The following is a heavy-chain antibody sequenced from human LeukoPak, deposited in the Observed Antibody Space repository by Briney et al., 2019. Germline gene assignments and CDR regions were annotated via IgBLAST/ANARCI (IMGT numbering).Heavy chain of an antibody. CDR3: VQGGRNWDY. CDR1: GGSISSGDYY. D-gene: IGHD3-16*01. J-gene: IGHJ4*02. V-gene: IGHV4-30-4*01. Sequence: SETLSLTCTVSGGSISSGDYYWSWIRQPPGKGLEWIGYIYYSGSTYYNPSLKSRVTISVDTSMNQFSLKLSSVTAADTAVYYCVQGGRNWDYWGQGTLVTVSS. CDR2: IYYSGST.